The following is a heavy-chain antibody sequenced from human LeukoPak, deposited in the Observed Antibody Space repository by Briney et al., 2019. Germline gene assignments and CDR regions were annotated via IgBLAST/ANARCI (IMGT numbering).Heavy chain of an antibody. D-gene: IGHD3-22*01. Sequence: GASVKVSCKASGGTFSNYAISWVRQAPGQGLERMGRIIPIFGTTNYAQRFQGRVTITTDESTSTAYMELSSLRSEDTAVYYCARGGEANYYDTSGYYLYYYWGQGTLVTVS. CDR3: ARGGEANYYDTSGYYLYYY. CDR2: IIPIFGTT. CDR1: GGTFSNYA. V-gene: IGHV1-69*05. J-gene: IGHJ4*02.